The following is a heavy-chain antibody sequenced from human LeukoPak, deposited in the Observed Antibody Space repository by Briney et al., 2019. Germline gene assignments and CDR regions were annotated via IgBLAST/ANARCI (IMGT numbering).Heavy chain of an antibody. V-gene: IGHV4-34*01. CDR1: GGSISSYY. D-gene: IGHD2-2*01. CDR2: INHSGST. J-gene: IGHJ6*02. CDR3: ARQYQLLGRGGSSKSFWYYYGMDV. Sequence: PSETLSLTCTVSGGSISSYYWSWIRQPPGKGLEWIGEINHSGSTNYNPSLKSRVTISVDTSKNQFSLKLSSVTAADTAVYYCARQYQLLGRGGSSKSFWYYYGMDVWGQGTTVTVSS.